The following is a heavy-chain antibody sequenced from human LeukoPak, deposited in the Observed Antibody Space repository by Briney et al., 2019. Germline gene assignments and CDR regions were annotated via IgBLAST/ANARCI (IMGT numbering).Heavy chain of an antibody. V-gene: IGHV3-30*02. CDR1: GFTFSSYG. D-gene: IGHD3-9*01. J-gene: IGHJ5*02. CDR2: IRYDGSNK. CDR3: AKDTYFDWFVWFDP. Sequence: GGSLRLSCAASGFTFSSYGMHWVRQAPGKGLEWVAFIRYDGSNKYYADSVKGRFTISRDNSKNTLYLQMNSLRAEDTAVYYCAKDTYFDWFVWFDPWGQGTLVTVSS.